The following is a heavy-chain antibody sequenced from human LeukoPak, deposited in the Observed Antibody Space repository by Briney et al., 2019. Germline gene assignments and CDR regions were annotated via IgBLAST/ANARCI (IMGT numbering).Heavy chain of an antibody. CDR3: AKDISLGNYYLGYFQY. D-gene: IGHD3-22*01. CDR1: GFNFQNYA. V-gene: IGHV3-9*01. Sequence: PGGSLRLSCAASGFNFQNYAMHWVREVPGKGLQWVAAISGDSERIVYGDFVQGRFTISRDDAKSSLHLQLNNLRSEDTAFYYCAKDISLGNYYLGYFQYWGQGTLVTVSS. CDR2: ISGDSERI. J-gene: IGHJ1*01.